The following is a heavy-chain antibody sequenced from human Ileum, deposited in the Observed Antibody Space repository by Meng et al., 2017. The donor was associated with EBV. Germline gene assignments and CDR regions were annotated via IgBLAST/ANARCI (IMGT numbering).Heavy chain of an antibody. CDR2: TSHSGST. Sequence: QVRLEGSGPGLVKPSEALSLTCAVSGGSISRSDRWSWVRQPPGKGLEWIGETSHSGSTNYSPSLKSRVTISLGKSKNQLSLKLNSVTAADTAVYYCASSDYYRSDYWGQGTLVTVSS. CDR1: GGSISRSDR. V-gene: IGHV4-4*02. D-gene: IGHD3-22*01. J-gene: IGHJ4*02. CDR3: ASSDYYRSDY.